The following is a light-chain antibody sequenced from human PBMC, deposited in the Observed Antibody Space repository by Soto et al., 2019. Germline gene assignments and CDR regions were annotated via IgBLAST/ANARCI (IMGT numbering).Light chain of an antibody. Sequence: EIVLTQSPGTLSLSPGERATLSCRANQSVSSSYLAWYQQKPGQAPRLLIYGASSRATGIPDRFSGSGSGTDLTLTISRLVPEDFALYYCQQYGSSPLWTFGQGTKVEIK. J-gene: IGKJ1*01. CDR3: QQYGSSPLWT. CDR1: QSVSSSY. CDR2: GAS. V-gene: IGKV3-20*01.